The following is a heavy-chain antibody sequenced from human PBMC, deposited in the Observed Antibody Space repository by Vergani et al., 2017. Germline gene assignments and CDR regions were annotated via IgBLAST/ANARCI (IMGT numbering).Heavy chain of an antibody. CDR1: GGSISSSSYY. D-gene: IGHD2-2*02. CDR2: IYYSGST. J-gene: IGHJ4*02. Sequence: QLQLQESGPGLVKPSETLSLTCTVSGGSISSSSYYWGWIRQPPGKGLEWFGSIYYSGSTYYNPSLMSRVTISVDASKNQFSLKLSSVTAADTAIYYCSRGYCSSTSCYRAHPFDYWGQGTLVTVSS. V-gene: IGHV4-39*01. CDR3: SRGYCSSTSCYRAHPFDY.